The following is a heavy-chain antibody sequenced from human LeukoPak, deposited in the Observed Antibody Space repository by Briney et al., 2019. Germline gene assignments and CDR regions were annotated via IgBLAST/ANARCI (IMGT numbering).Heavy chain of an antibody. CDR1: GGSISSSSYY. D-gene: IGHD5-12*01. J-gene: IGHJ4*02. CDR2: IYYSGST. Sequence: PPETLSLTCTVSGGSISSSSYYWGWIRQPPGKGLEWIGSIYYSGSTYYNPSLKSRVTISVDTSKNQFSLKLSSVTAADTAVYYCARLPTWHHFDCWGQGTLVTVSS. V-gene: IGHV4-39*01. CDR3: ARLPTWHHFDC.